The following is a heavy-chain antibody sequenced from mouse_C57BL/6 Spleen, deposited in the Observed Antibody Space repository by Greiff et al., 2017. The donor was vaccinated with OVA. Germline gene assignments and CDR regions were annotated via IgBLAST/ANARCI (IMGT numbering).Heavy chain of an antibody. CDR2: IWSGGST. CDR1: GFSLTSYG. V-gene: IGHV2-4*01. D-gene: IGHD1-1*01. Sequence: VKVMESGPGLVQPSQSLSITCTVSGFSLTSYGVHWVRQPPGKGLEWLGVIWSGGSTDYNAAFISRLSISKDNSKSQVFFKMNSLQADDTAIYYCAKNYGSSHWYFDVWGTGTTVTVSS. J-gene: IGHJ1*03. CDR3: AKNYGSSHWYFDV.